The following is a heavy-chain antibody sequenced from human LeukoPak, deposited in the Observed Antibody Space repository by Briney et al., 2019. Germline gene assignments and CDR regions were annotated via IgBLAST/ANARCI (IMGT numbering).Heavy chain of an antibody. CDR3: AKVDEGATPFDY. CDR2: ISGSGGST. Sequence: GGSLRLSCAASGFTFSSYAMSWVRQARGKWLEWVSAISGSGGSTYYADSVKGRFTISRDNSKNTLYLQMNSLRAEDTAVYYCAKVDEGATPFDYWGQGTLVTVSS. CDR1: GFTFSSYA. D-gene: IGHD1-26*01. V-gene: IGHV3-23*01. J-gene: IGHJ4*02.